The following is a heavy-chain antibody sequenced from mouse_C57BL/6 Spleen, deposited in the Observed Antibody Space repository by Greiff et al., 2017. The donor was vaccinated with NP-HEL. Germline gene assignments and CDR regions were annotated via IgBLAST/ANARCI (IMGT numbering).Heavy chain of an antibody. V-gene: IGHV5-4*01. CDR3: ASNYVSYYAMDY. J-gene: IGHJ4*01. Sequence: EVQLQESGGGLVKPGGSLKIFCAACGCRLVCWAGSLVGGSPGKSLEWVATISDGGSYTYYPDNVKGRFTISRDNAKNNLYLQMSHLKSEDTAMYYCASNYVSYYAMDYWGQGTSVTVSS. D-gene: IGHD2-1*01. CDR1: GCRLVCWA. CDR2: ISDGGSYT.